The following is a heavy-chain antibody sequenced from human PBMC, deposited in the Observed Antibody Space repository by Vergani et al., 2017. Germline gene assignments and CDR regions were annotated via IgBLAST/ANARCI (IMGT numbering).Heavy chain of an antibody. CDR2: IYPGDSDT. CDR3: ATFMITVGDPGDYFDY. Sequence: EVQLVQSGAEVKKPGESLKISCKGSGYSFTSYWIGWVRQMPGKGLEWMGIIYPGDSDTRYSPSFQGQVTISADKSISTAYLQWSSLKASDTAMYYCATFMITVGDPGDYFDYWGQGTLVTVSS. D-gene: IGHD3-16*01. V-gene: IGHV5-51*01. J-gene: IGHJ4*02. CDR1: GYSFTSYW.